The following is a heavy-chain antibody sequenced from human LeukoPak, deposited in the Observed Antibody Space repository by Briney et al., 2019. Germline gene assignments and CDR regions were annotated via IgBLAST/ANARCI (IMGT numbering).Heavy chain of an antibody. CDR3: ARDYDSSGYYATLDY. CDR1: GFTFSDYY. J-gene: IGHJ4*01. Sequence: GGSLRLSCAASGFTFSDYYMSWIRQAPGKGLEWVSYISSSGSTIYYADSVKGRFTISRDNAKNSLYLQMNSLRAEDTAVYYCARDYDSSGYYATLDYWGHGTLVTVSS. V-gene: IGHV3-11*04. CDR2: ISSSGSTI. D-gene: IGHD3-22*01.